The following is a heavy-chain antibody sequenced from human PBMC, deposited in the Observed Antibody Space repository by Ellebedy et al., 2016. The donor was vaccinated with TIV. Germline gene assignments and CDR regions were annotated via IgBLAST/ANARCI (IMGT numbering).Heavy chain of an antibody. V-gene: IGHV3-30*18. CDR1: GFTFSNYG. CDR3: AKEMYGDGSGGMDV. J-gene: IGHJ6*02. CDR2: ISYDGSNK. D-gene: IGHD3-10*01. Sequence: GESLKISCAASGFTFSNYGMHWVRQAPGKGLEWVAVISYDGSNKYYADSVKGRFTISRDNSKNTLYLQMNSLRAEDTAVYYCAKEMYGDGSGGMDVWGQGTTVTVSS.